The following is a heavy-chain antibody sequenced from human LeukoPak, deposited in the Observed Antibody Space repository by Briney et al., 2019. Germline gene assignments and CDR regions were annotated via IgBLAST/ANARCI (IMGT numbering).Heavy chain of an antibody. J-gene: IGHJ4*02. D-gene: IGHD3-10*01. CDR3: ARELVGGFNAGAY. CDR1: PDSTTSNF. Sequence: PSETLSLTCSVSPDSTTSNFWSWVRQPPGKGLEWIGEIHRSGSTNYNPSLQSRVTISIDKSKNQIDLELSSVTAADTAVYYCARELVGGFNAGAYWGKGTLVTVSS. CDR2: IHRSGST. V-gene: IGHV4-4*02.